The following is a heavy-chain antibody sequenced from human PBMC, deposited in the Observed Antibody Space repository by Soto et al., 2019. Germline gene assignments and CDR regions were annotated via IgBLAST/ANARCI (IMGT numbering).Heavy chain of an antibody. CDR3: ARVPPIYYGSSGYYDVDY. Sequence: KASETLSLTCTVSGGSISSGDYYWSWIRQPPGKGLEWIGYIYYSGSTYYNPSLKSRVTISVDTSKNQFSLKLSSVTAADTAVYYCARVPPIYYGSSGYYDVDYWGQGTLVTVSS. D-gene: IGHD3-22*01. J-gene: IGHJ4*02. CDR1: GGSISSGDYY. CDR2: IYYSGST. V-gene: IGHV4-30-4*01.